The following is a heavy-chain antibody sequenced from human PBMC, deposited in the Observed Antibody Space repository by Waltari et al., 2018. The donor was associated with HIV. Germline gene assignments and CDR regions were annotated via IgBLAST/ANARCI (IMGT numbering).Heavy chain of an antibody. D-gene: IGHD3-3*01. CDR2: VSSDGNST. J-gene: IGHJ4*02. CDR3: ARSLYYDFWSAYPPDY. Sequence: EVKLVESGGRLVQPRASIRLSCVASGFTLSSYWIHWVRQAPGKGLVWISRVSSDGNSTVYADSVKGRFTISRDNAKNTLFLQMNSLRVEDTAVYFCARSLYYDFWSAYPPDYWGQGTRVTVSS. V-gene: IGHV3-74*03. CDR1: GFTLSSYW.